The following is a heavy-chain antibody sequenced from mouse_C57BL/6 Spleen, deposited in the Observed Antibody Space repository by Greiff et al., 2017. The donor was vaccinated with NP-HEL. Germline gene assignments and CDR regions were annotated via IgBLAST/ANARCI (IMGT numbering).Heavy chain of an antibody. CDR1: GYTFTDYN. CDR3: ARKTLYGSSSWFAY. J-gene: IGHJ3*01. V-gene: IGHV1-18*01. D-gene: IGHD1-1*01. CDR2: INPNNGGT. Sequence: VQLQQSGPELVKPGASVKIPCKASGYTFTDYNMDWVKQSHGKSLEWIGDINPNNGGTIYNQKFKGKATLTVDKSSSTAYMELRSLTSEDTAVYYCARKTLYGSSSWFAYWGQGTLVTVSA.